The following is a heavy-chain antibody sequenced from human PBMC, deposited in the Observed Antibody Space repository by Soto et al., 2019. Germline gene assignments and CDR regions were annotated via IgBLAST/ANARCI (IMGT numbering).Heavy chain of an antibody. CDR3: GDSGSLDV. CDR1: GFTLSSYG. J-gene: IGHJ6*02. V-gene: IGHV3-33*01. D-gene: IGHD1-26*01. Sequence: LRLSCAASGFTLSSYGMHWVRQAPGKGLEWVAVIWYDGSNKYYADSVKCRFTISRDNSKNTLYLQMNSLRAEDTAVYYCGDSGSLDVWGQGTTVTVSS. CDR2: IWYDGSNK.